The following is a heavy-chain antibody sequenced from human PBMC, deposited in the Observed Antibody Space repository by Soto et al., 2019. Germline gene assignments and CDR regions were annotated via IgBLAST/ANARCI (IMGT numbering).Heavy chain of an antibody. D-gene: IGHD6-19*01. Sequence: PGGSLRLSCAASGFTFSSYAMSWVRQAPGKGLEWVSAISGSGGSTYYADSVKGRFTISRDNSKNTLYLQMNSLRAEDTAVYYCAKDSEIPEGRAQPYSSGWYSTVGFDHWGQGTLVTGSS. CDR1: GFTFSSYA. CDR2: ISGSGGST. J-gene: IGHJ5*02. V-gene: IGHV3-23*01. CDR3: AKDSEIPEGRAQPYSSGWYSTVGFDH.